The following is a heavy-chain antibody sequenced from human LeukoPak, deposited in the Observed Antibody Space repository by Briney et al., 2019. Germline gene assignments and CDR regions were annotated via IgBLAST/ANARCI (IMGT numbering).Heavy chain of an antibody. CDR2: ISGSGGKT. J-gene: IGHJ5*02. CDR1: GFPFGSYA. Sequence: GGSLRLSCAASGFPFGSYAMTWVRQAPGKGLEWVSGISGSGGKTYNADSLKGRFTISRDNSKNTVDLQMNGLRAEDTAVYYCARAVTWIDPWGQGTLVIVYS. V-gene: IGHV3-23*01. CDR3: ARAVTWIDP.